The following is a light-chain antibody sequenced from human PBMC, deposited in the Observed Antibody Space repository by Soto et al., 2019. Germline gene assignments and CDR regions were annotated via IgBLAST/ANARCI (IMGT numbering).Light chain of an antibody. Sequence: QSVLTQPPSVSGAPGQRVTISCTGSSSNIGAPSDVIWYQQLPGTAPKVVIYGSANRPSGVPDRFSGSKSGTSASLAITGLQAEDEAHYYCQSYDTSLGRIFGGGTKLTVL. CDR3: QSYDTSLGRI. V-gene: IGLV1-40*01. CDR2: GSA. J-gene: IGLJ2*01. CDR1: SSNIGAPSD.